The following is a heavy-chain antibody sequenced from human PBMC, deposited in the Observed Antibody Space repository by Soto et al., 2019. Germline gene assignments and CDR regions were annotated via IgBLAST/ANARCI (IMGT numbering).Heavy chain of an antibody. CDR3: ASPNELELREDYYYGMDV. Sequence: KISCKASGGTFSSYAISWVRQAPGQGLEWMGGIIPIFGTANYAQKFQGRVTITADKSTSTAYMELSSLRSEDTAVYYCASPNELELREDYYYGMDVWGQGTTVTVSS. CDR2: IIPIFGTA. D-gene: IGHD1-7*01. J-gene: IGHJ6*02. V-gene: IGHV1-69*06. CDR1: GGTFSSYA.